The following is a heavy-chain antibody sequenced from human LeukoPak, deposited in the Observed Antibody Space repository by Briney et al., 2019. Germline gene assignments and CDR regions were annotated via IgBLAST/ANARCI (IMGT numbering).Heavy chain of an antibody. D-gene: IGHD1-26*01. CDR1: GFTFSSYE. Sequence: GGSLRLSCEASGFTFSSYEMNWVRQAPGKGLEWVSYISSSGSTIYYADSVKGRFTISRDNAKNSLYLQMNSLRAEDTAVYYCARWERREIYGMDVWGKGTTVTVSS. CDR3: ARWERREIYGMDV. V-gene: IGHV3-48*03. CDR2: ISSSGSTI. J-gene: IGHJ6*04.